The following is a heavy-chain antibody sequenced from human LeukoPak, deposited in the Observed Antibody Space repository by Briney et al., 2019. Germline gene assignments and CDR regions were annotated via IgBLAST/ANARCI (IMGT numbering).Heavy chain of an antibody. CDR1: GFTFSSYG. Sequence: GGSLRLSCAASGFTFSSYGMTWVRQAPGKGLEWVSAIGSGGRSTYYADSVKGRFTISRDNSKNTLYLQMNSLRAEDTAVYYCAKDRTIFGVVIKMVYWGQGTLVTVSS. CDR2: IGSGGRST. D-gene: IGHD3-3*01. V-gene: IGHV3-23*01. CDR3: AKDRTIFGVVIKMVY. J-gene: IGHJ4*02.